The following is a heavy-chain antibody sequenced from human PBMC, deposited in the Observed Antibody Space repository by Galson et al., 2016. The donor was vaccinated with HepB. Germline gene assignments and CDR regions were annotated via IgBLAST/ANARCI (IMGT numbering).Heavy chain of an antibody. D-gene: IGHD6-13*01. CDR2: TYYRSKWYN. Sequence: CAISGDSVSSNSCSWNWIRQSPSRGLEWLGRTYYRSKWYNDYAVSVKSRITINPDTSKNQFSLQLNSVTPDDTAVYYCAREGNSSSWSNWFDNWFDPWGQGTLVTVSS. CDR1: GDSVSSNSCS. V-gene: IGHV6-1*01. CDR3: AREGNSSSWSNWFDNWFDP. J-gene: IGHJ5*02.